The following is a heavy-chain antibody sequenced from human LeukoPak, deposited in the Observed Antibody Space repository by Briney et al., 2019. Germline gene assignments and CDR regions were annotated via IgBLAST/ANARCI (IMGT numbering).Heavy chain of an antibody. J-gene: IGHJ3*02. Sequence: PGGSLRLSCAASGFTFSSYGMHWVRQAPGKGLEWVAVIWYDGSNKYYADSVKGRFTISRDNSKNTLYLQMNSLRAEDTAVYYCARTAPPAAMLDAFDIWGQGTMVTVSS. V-gene: IGHV3-33*01. D-gene: IGHD2-2*01. CDR3: ARTAPPAAMLDAFDI. CDR2: IWYDGSNK. CDR1: GFTFSSYG.